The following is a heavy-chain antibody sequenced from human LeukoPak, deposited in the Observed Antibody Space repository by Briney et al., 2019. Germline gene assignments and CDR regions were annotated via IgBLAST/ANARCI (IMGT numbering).Heavy chain of an antibody. Sequence: GGSLRLSCAGSGFTFGDYAMPWVRQAPGKGLEWVSLISGDGDKYYGDSVKGRFTVSRDNRKHSLYLQMNSLRAEDTAVYYCACSGGSGSPSGAWYFDLWGRGTLVTVSS. CDR3: ACSGGSGSPSGAWYFDL. CDR2: ISGDGDK. V-gene: IGHV3-43*02. J-gene: IGHJ2*01. CDR1: GFTFGDYA. D-gene: IGHD3-10*01.